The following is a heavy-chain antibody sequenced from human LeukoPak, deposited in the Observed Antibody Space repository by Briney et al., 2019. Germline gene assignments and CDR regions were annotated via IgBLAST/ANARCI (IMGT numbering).Heavy chain of an antibody. J-gene: IGHJ4*02. CDR2: IIPIFGTA. CDR3: ARAVMDYGDYEGGY. D-gene: IGHD4-17*01. Sequence: SVKVSFKASGGTFSSYAISWVRQAPGQGLEWMGRIIPIFGTANYAQKLQGRVTMTTDTSTSTAYMELRSLRSDDTAVYYCARAVMDYGDYEGGYWGQGTLVTVSS. V-gene: IGHV1-69*05. CDR1: GGTFSSYA.